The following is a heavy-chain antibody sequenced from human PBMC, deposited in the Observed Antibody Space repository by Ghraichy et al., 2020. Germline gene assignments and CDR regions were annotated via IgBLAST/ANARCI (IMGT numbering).Heavy chain of an antibody. CDR2: ISYDGSNK. CDR1: GFTFSSYG. CDR3: AKDYLDY. V-gene: IGHV3-30*18. Sequence: GALRLSCAASGFTFSSYGMHWVRQAPGKGLEWVAVISYDGSNKYYADSVKGRFTISRDNSKNTLYLQMNSLRAEDTAVYYCAKDYLDYWGQGTLVTVSS. D-gene: IGHD3-16*02. J-gene: IGHJ4*02.